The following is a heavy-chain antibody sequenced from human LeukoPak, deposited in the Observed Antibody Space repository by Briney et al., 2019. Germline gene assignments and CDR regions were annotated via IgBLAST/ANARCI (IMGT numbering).Heavy chain of an antibody. CDR3: ARHYGP. D-gene: IGHD4-17*01. CDR2: IYYSGST. CDR1: GGSISSSY. Sequence: SETLSLTCTVSGGSISSSYWSWIRQPPGKGLEWIGSIYYSGSTNYNPSLKSRVTISVDTSKNQFSMKLSSVTAADTAVYYCARHYGPWGQGTLVTVSS. V-gene: IGHV4-59*08. J-gene: IGHJ5*02.